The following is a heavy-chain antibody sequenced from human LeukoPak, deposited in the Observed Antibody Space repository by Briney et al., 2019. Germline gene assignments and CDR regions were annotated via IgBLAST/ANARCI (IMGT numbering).Heavy chain of an antibody. J-gene: IGHJ4*02. Sequence: PGGSLRLSCEASGFTFSGYAMSWVRQAPGKGLEWVSSINAFGARTYYADSVKGRFTISRDNSKNTLYLQMDSLTAEDTAVYYCVRDRYSGSQYGFDYWGKGPLVTVSS. CDR3: VRDRYSGSQYGFDY. D-gene: IGHD1-26*01. V-gene: IGHV3-23*01. CDR2: INAFGART. CDR1: GFTFSGYA.